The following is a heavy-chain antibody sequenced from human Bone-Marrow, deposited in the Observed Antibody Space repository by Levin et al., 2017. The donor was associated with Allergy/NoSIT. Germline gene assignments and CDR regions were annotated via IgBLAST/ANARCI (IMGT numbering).Heavy chain of an antibody. Sequence: PGGSLRLSCAASGFTFSDYYMSWIRQAPGKGLEWVSYISSTGSIIYYTASVNGRFTISRDNAKNSVFLQMNSLRADDTAVYYCARTGDDWYFDLWGRGTLVTVSS. D-gene: IGHD7-27*01. V-gene: IGHV3-11*01. CDR2: ISSTGSII. J-gene: IGHJ2*01. CDR3: ARTGDDWYFDL. CDR1: GFTFSDYY.